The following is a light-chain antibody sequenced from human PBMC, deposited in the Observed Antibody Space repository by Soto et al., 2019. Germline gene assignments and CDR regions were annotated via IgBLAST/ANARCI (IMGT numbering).Light chain of an antibody. CDR2: EVN. CDR3: SSYAGTPFV. J-gene: IGLJ1*01. V-gene: IGLV2-8*01. CDR1: SSDVGGYNY. Sequence: QSALTQPPSASGSPGQSVTISCTGTSSDVGGYNYVSWYQQHPGKAPKLIIYEVNKRSSGVPDRFSGSKSGNTASLTVSGLQAEDEADYYCSSYAGTPFVFGTGTKVTVL.